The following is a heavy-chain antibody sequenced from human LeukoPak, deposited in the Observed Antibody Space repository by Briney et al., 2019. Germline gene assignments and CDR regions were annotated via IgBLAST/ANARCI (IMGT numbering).Heavy chain of an antibody. CDR1: GGSFSGYY. CDR3: ARSPGGMDV. V-gene: IGHV4-34*01. Sequence: SETLSLTCAVYGGSFSGYYWSWIRQPPGKGLEWIGSIYHSGSTYYNPSLKSRVTISVDTSKNQFSLKLSSVTAADTAVYYCARSPGGMDVWGKGTTVTVSS. J-gene: IGHJ6*04. CDR2: IYHSGST.